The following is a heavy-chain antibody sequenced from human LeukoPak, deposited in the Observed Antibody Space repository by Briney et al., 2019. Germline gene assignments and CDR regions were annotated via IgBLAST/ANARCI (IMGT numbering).Heavy chain of an antibody. CDR3: ATVMITFGGVIVLFDY. CDR1: GYTFTGYY. V-gene: IGHV1-2*02. D-gene: IGHD3-16*02. CDR2: INTNSGGT. Sequence: GASVKVSCKASGYTFTGYYMHWVRQAPGQGLEWMGWINTNSGGTNYAQKFQGRVTMTRDTSISTAYMEPSRLRSEDTAVYYCATVMITFGGVIVLFDYWGQGTLVTVSS. J-gene: IGHJ4*02.